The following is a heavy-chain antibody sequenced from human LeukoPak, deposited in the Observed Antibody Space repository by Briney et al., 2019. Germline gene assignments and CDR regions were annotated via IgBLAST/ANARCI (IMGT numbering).Heavy chain of an antibody. Sequence: GGSLRLSCAPSGFTFSYYGMHWVRQAPGKGLEWVAAISYDGTNKYYADSVKGRFTISRDNSKNTLYLQMNSLRAEDTAVYYCAKDQSGSYFYYGMDVWGQGTTVTVSS. D-gene: IGHD2-21*01. V-gene: IGHV3-30*18. CDR2: ISYDGTNK. CDR1: GFTFSYYG. CDR3: AKDQSGSYFYYGMDV. J-gene: IGHJ6*02.